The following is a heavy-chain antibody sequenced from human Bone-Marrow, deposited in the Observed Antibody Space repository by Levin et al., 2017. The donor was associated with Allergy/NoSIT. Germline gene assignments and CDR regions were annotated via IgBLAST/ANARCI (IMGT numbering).Heavy chain of an antibody. Sequence: GESLKISCKASGYTFTNYGLSWVRQAPGQGLEWMGWISSNNNKTSYAQRVQGRVTMTTDTSTNTAYMELRNLRSDDTAVYYCARDPLWSDGMDVWGQGTTVTVSS. CDR2: ISSNNNKT. J-gene: IGHJ6*02. D-gene: IGHD3-3*01. CDR3: ARDPLWSDGMDV. V-gene: IGHV1-18*01. CDR1: GYTFTNYG.